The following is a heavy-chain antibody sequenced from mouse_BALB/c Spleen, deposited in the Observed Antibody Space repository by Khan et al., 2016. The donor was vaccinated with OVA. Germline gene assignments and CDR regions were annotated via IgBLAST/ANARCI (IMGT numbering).Heavy chain of an antibody. CDR1: GYTFTSYY. D-gene: IGHD1-3*01. Sequence: QVQLQQSGAELVKPGASVKLSCKASGYTFTSYYIYWVKQRPGQGLEWIGEINPSNGGSNFNEKFKNKATLTVDKSSSTTYMQLSSLTSEDSAVYYCTRGGYSSCAYWGQGTLVTVSA. CDR3: TRGGYSSCAY. CDR2: INPSNGGS. J-gene: IGHJ3*01. V-gene: IGHV1S81*02.